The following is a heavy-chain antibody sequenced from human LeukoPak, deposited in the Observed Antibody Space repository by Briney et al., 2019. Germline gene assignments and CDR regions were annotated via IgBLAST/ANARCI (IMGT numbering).Heavy chain of an antibody. V-gene: IGHV1-69*13. Sequence: SVKVSCKASVRTFSSHAISWVRQAPGQGLEWMGGIIPIFGTANYAQKFQGRVTITADESTSTAYMELSSLRSEDTAVYYCARGSSTSSYMGSYYYYGMDVWGQGTTVTVSS. CDR1: VRTFSSHA. D-gene: IGHD2-2*02. CDR3: ARGSSTSSYMGSYYYYGMDV. CDR2: IIPIFGTA. J-gene: IGHJ6*02.